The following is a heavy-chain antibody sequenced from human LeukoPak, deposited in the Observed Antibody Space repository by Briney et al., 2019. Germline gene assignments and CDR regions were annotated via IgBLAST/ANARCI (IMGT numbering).Heavy chain of an antibody. J-gene: IGHJ6*02. V-gene: IGHV3-74*01. Sequence: GGSLRLSCAASGFTFDDYAMHWVRQDPRKGLVWVSRINGDGRNINYADSVRGRFTISKDNAKNTLYLQVNTLRVEDTAVYYCTRDLMDYDVSTGLHHYYMDVWGQGTTVTVSS. CDR3: TRDLMDYDVSTGLHHYYMDV. CDR1: GFTFDDYA. CDR2: INGDGRNI. D-gene: IGHD3-9*01.